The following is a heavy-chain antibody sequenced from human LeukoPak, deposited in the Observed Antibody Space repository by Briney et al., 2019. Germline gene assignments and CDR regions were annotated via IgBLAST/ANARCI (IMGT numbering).Heavy chain of an antibody. Sequence: SETLSLTCAVYGGSFSGYYWSWIRQPPGKGLEWIGEINHSGSTNYNPSLKSRVTISVDTSKNQFSLKLSSVTAADTAVYYCARGLLAAAVDYWGQEPWSPSPQ. V-gene: IGHV4-34*01. CDR2: INHSGST. D-gene: IGHD6-13*01. J-gene: IGHJ4*01. CDR3: ARGLLAAAVDY. CDR1: GGSFSGYY.